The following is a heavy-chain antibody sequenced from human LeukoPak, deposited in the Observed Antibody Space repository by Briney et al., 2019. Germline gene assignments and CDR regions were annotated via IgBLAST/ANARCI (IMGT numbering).Heavy chain of an antibody. CDR1: GFTFSTYD. V-gene: IGHV3-11*06. Sequence: GGSLRLSCAAAGFTFSTYDMSWVRRAPGKGLEWVSYISSSSTYTNYADSVKGRFTISRDNAKNSLYLQMNSLRAEDTAVYYCASSYYYDSSGYYYWGQGTLVTVSS. CDR3: ASSYYYDSSGYYY. J-gene: IGHJ4*02. D-gene: IGHD3-22*01. CDR2: ISSSSTYT.